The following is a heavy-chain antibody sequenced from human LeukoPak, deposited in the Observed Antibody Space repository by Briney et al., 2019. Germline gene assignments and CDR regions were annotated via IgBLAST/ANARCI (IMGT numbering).Heavy chain of an antibody. Sequence: GGSLRLSCAASGFTFSSYAMHWVRQAPGKGLEWVAVISYDGSNKYYADSVKGRFTISRDNSKNTLYLQMNSLRAEDTAVYYCAREGGQSHIQWPAYWGQGTLVTVSS. CDR1: GFTFSSYA. J-gene: IGHJ4*02. V-gene: IGHV3-30-3*01. CDR2: ISYDGSNK. CDR3: AREGGQSHIQWPAY. D-gene: IGHD5-12*01.